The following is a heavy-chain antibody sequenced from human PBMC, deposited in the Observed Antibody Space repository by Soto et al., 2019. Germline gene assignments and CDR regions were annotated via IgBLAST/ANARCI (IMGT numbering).Heavy chain of an antibody. V-gene: IGHV3-23*01. CDR2: ISNSGGST. Sequence: GGSLRLSCVASGFTFSSYAMSWVRQAPGKGLEWVSAISNSGGSTYYVDSVKGRFTISRDNSKNTLYLQMNSLRAEDTAVYYCAKDGSDSTSFDYWGQGTLVTVSS. D-gene: IGHD2-21*02. CDR3: AKDGSDSTSFDY. J-gene: IGHJ4*02. CDR1: GFTFSSYA.